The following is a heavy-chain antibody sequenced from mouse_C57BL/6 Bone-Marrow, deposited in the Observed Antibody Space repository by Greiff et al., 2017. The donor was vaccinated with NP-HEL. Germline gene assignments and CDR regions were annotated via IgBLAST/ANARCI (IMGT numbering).Heavy chain of an antibody. J-gene: IGHJ4*01. Sequence: VQLQQPGAELVKPGASVKMSCKASGYTFTSYWMHWVKQRPGQGLEWIGRIHPSDSDTNYNQKFNGKATLTVDKSSSTAYMQLSSLTSDDAAVYYCAIPHSNSLMDYWGQGTSVTVSS. CDR1: GYTFTSYW. CDR2: IHPSDSDT. D-gene: IGHD2-5*01. V-gene: IGHV1-74*01. CDR3: AIPHSNSLMDY.